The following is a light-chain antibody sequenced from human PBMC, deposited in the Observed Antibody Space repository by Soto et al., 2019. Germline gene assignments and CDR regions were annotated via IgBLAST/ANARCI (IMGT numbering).Light chain of an antibody. Sequence: IQMTQSPSTLSSSVGDRVIITCRASQNINNWLAWYQQKPGKAPKVLMKKASSLESGVPSRFSGSGSGTEFTLTISSLQPDDFATYYCQQYNSYSWTFCQGTNVDIK. CDR2: KAS. V-gene: IGKV1-5*03. CDR1: QNINNW. CDR3: QQYNSYSWT. J-gene: IGKJ1*01.